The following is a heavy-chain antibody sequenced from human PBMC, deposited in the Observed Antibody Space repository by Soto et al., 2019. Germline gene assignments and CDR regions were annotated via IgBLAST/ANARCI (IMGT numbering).Heavy chain of an antibody. CDR1: GFTLSSYS. CDR3: ARETGLRSSCWSYYFDF. D-gene: IGHD6-19*01. V-gene: IGHV3-48*02. CDR2: ISGSGGTI. Sequence: EVQLVESGGGMVQPGGSLRVSCAASGFTLSSYSMHWVRQAPGKGREWVSYISGSGGTIYYADSVKGRFTISRDNAKNSLSVQMNSLRDEDTAVYFCARETGLRSSCWSYYFDFWCQGTRVTVSS. J-gene: IGHJ4*02.